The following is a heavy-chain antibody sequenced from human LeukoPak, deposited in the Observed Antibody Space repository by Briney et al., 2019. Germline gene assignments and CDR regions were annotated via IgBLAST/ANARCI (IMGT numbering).Heavy chain of an antibody. D-gene: IGHD6-13*01. CDR1: GYTFSSSW. Sequence: GESLKISCKGSGYTFSSSWIGWVRQMPGKGLEWMGIIYPGDSDTRYSPSFQGQVTISADKSISTAYLQWSSLKASDTAMYYCTRRVQQLVRGDWFDPWGQGTLVTVSS. J-gene: IGHJ5*02. CDR3: TRRVQQLVRGDWFDP. V-gene: IGHV5-51*01. CDR2: IYPGDSDT.